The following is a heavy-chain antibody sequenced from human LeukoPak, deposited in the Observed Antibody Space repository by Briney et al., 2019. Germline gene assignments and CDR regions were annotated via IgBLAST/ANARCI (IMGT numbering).Heavy chain of an antibody. J-gene: IGHJ4*02. V-gene: IGHV1-2*02. CDR3: ARFLWRAGGFDY. Sequence: GPSVKVSCKASGYTFTGYYMHWVRQAPGQGLEWMGWINPNSGGTNYAQKFQGRVTMTRDTSISTAYMELSRLRSDDTAVYYCARFLWRAGGFDYWGQGTLVTVSS. D-gene: IGHD1-14*01. CDR1: GYTFTGYY. CDR2: INPNSGGT.